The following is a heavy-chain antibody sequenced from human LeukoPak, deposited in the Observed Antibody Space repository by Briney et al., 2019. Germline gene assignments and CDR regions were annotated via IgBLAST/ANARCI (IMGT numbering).Heavy chain of an antibody. CDR2: IYASGST. CDR1: GGSINTYY. CDR3: ARDRSGSSTYYSPFDY. D-gene: IGHD3-22*01. Sequence: SETLSLTCSVSGGSINTYYWTWIRQPAGEGLEWIGRIYASGSTNYNPYLESRVTMSVDTSKNQFSLKLSSVTAADTAVYYCARDRSGSSTYYSPFDYWGQGSLVTVSS. J-gene: IGHJ4*02. V-gene: IGHV4-4*07.